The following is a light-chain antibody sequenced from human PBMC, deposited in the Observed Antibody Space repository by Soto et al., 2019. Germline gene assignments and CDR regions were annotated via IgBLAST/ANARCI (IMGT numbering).Light chain of an antibody. CDR2: GAS. CDR1: QSVSRY. V-gene: IGKV3-15*01. CDR3: QQYNNWPLT. J-gene: IGKJ4*01. Sequence: ETVMTQSPATLSVSPGERATLSCRASQSVSRYLAWYQQKPGQAPRLLIYGASTRATGIPARFSGSGSGTEFTLTISSLQSEDFAVYYCQQYNNWPLTFGGGTKVEIK.